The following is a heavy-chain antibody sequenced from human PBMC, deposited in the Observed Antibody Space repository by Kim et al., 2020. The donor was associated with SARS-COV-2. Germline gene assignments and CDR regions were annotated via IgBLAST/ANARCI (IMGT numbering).Heavy chain of an antibody. CDR2: ISSSSSTI. V-gene: IGHV3-48*02. J-gene: IGHJ6*02. CDR3: ARDTKGRVLWRGYYYYYGMDV. CDR1: GFTFSSYS. D-gene: IGHD2-8*01. Sequence: GGSLRLSCAASGFTFSSYSMNWVRQAPGKGLEWVSYISSSSSTIYYADSVKGRFTISRDNAKNSLYLQMNSLRDEDTAVYYCARDTKGRVLWRGYYYYYGMDVWGQGTTVTVSS.